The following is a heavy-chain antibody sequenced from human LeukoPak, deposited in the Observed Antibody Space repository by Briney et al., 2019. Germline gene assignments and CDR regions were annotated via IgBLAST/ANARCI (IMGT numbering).Heavy chain of an antibody. V-gene: IGHV3-53*01. CDR1: GSNITYNY. J-gene: IGHJ4*02. D-gene: IGHD3-22*01. CDR3: AKEHLKYANDNRGSFDY. CDR2: INSGGDT. Sequence: GESLRLSCAASGSNITYNYMTWVRQAPGKGLEWVSLINSGGDTYYADSLKGRITVSRDNARNTVYLQLNSLRNEDTALYYCAKEHLKYANDNRGSFDYWGQGTLVTVSS.